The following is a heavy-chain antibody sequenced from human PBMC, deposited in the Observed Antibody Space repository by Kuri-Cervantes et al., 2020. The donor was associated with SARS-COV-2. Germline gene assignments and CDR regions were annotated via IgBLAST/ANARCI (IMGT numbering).Heavy chain of an antibody. Sequence: LSLTCAASGFTFSSYEMNWVRQAPGKGLEWVSYISSSGSTIYYADSVKGRFTISRDNAKNSLYLQMNSLRAEDTAVYHCARVVIPAALDYWGQGTLVTVSS. D-gene: IGHD2-2*01. J-gene: IGHJ4*02. CDR3: ARVVIPAALDY. CDR2: ISSSGSTI. CDR1: GFTFSSYE. V-gene: IGHV3-48*03.